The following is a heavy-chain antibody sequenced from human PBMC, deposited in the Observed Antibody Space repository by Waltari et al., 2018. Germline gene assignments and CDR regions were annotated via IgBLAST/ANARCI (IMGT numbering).Heavy chain of an antibody. V-gene: IGHV4-39*07. D-gene: IGHD4-17*01. CDR1: GGSISSSSYY. J-gene: IGHJ4*02. CDR2: IYYSGST. CDR3: ARDGGMTTVTLFDY. Sequence: QLQLQESGPGLVKPSETLSLTCTVSGGSISSSSYYWGWIRPPPGKGLEWIGSIYYSGSTYYNPSLKSRVTISVDTSKNQFSLKLSSVTAADTAVYYCARDGGMTTVTLFDYWGQGTLVTVSS.